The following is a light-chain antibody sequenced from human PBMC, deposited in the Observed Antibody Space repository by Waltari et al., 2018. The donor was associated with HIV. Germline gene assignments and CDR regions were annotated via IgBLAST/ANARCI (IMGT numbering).Light chain of an antibody. J-gene: IGLJ2*01. CDR2: KDS. V-gene: IGLV3-25*03. CDR3: QSADSSGTDLI. CDR1: ALPKQY. Sequence: SYELTQPPSVSVSPGQTARITCSGDALPKQYAYWYRQKAGQAPVLVISKDSERPSGIPERFSGSSAGTTVTLTISGVQAEDEADYNCQSADSSGTDLIFGGGTKLTVL.